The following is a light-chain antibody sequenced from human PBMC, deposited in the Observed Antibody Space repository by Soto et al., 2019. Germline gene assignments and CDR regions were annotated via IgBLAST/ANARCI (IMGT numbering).Light chain of an antibody. V-gene: IGKV3-11*01. Sequence: EIVLTQSPATLSLSPGERATLSCRASQSVSSYLAWYQQKPGQAPRLLIYDASNRATGIPARFSGSGSGTDFTLTISSLQPEDFATYYCQKYNGAPRTFGQGTKVDIK. J-gene: IGKJ1*01. CDR3: QKYNGAPRT. CDR2: DAS. CDR1: QSVSSY.